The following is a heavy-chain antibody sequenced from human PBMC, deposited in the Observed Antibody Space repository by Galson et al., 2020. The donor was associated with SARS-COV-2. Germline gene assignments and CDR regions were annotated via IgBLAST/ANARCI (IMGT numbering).Heavy chain of an antibody. J-gene: IGHJ4*02. CDR3: ASPGTYDTLDY. CDR2: INPNSGDT. Sequence: ASVTVSCKASGYTFINYYLHWVRQAPGQGLEWMGRINPNSGDTNYAQKFQGRVTMTRDTSISTAYMELNRLRSDDTAVYFCASPGTYDTLDYWGQGTLVTVSS. D-gene: IGHD3-22*01. CDR1: GYTFINYY. V-gene: IGHV1-2*06.